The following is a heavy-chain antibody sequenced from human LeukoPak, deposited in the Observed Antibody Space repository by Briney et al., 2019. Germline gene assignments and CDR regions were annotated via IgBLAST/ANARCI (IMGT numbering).Heavy chain of an antibody. D-gene: IGHD3-10*01. J-gene: IGHJ4*02. Sequence: ASVKVSCKASGGTFSSYAISWVRQAPGQGLEWMGGIIPIFGTANYAQKFQGRVTITADKSTSTAYMELSSLRSEDTAVYYCAGNYYGSGSYFGLWWYWGQGTLVTVSS. V-gene: IGHV1-69*06. CDR1: GGTFSSYA. CDR2: IIPIFGTA. CDR3: AGNYYGSGSYFGLWWY.